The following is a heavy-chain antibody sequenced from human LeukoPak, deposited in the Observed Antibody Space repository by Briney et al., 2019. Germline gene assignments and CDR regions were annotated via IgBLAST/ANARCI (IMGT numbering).Heavy chain of an antibody. CDR3: ARESTAGYNSSWYGFRN. CDR2: INQDGSEK. V-gene: IGHV3-7*01. CDR1: GFTFTNYW. Sequence: GGSLRLSCAASGFTFTNYWMTWVRQAPGKGLEFVANINQDGSEKYYVDSVKGRFTISRDNAKNSLFLQMGSLRVEDTAVYYCARESTAGYNSSWYGFRNWGQGTLVSVSS. J-gene: IGHJ1*01. D-gene: IGHD6-13*01.